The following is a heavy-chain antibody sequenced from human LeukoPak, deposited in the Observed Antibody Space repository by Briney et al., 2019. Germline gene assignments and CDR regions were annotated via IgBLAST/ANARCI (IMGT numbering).Heavy chain of an antibody. Sequence: SETLSLTCTVSGGSISSYYWSWIRQPPGKGLEWIGYIYYSGSTNYNPSLKSRVTISVDTSKNQFSLKLSSVTAADTAVYYCARDGSSSWYNLFDPWGQGTLVTVSS. J-gene: IGHJ5*02. CDR1: GGSISSYY. D-gene: IGHD6-13*01. CDR3: ARDGSSSWYNLFDP. CDR2: IYYSGST. V-gene: IGHV4-59*01.